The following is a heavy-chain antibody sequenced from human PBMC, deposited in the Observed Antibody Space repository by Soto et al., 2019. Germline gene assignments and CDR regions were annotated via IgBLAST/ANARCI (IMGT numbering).Heavy chain of an antibody. CDR1: GGTFSSYA. Sequence: QVQLVQSGAEVKKPGSSVKVSCKASGGTFSSYAISWVRQAPGQGLEWMGGIIPIFGTANYAQKFQGRVTSTADKSTSTAYMELSSLRSEDTAVYYCARDFLGYCSSTSCFSQPYYYYGMDVWGQGTTVTVSS. V-gene: IGHV1-69*06. CDR3: ARDFLGYCSSTSCFSQPYYYYGMDV. CDR2: IIPIFGTA. D-gene: IGHD2-2*01. J-gene: IGHJ6*02.